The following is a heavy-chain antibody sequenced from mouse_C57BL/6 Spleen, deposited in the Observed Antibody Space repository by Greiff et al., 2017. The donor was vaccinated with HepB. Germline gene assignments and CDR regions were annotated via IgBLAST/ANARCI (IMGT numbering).Heavy chain of an antibody. CDR2: IHPNSGST. CDR3: ADSSGAWFAY. CDR1: GYTFTSYW. Sequence: QVQLQQPGAELVKPGASVKLSCKASGYTFTSYWMRWVKQRPGQGLEWIGMIHPNSGSTNYNEKFKSKATLTVDKSSSTAYMELSSLTSEDSAVYYCADSSGAWFAYWGQGTLVTVSA. J-gene: IGHJ3*01. V-gene: IGHV1-64*01. D-gene: IGHD3-2*01.